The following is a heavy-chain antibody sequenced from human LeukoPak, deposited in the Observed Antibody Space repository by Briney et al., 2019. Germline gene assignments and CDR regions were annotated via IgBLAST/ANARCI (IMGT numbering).Heavy chain of an antibody. CDR3: ARGHYGSGSYYNGDSYYFDY. CDR1: GYTFTSYD. Sequence: ASVKVSCKVSGYTFTSYDFNWVRQATGQGLEWMGWMNPNSGNTGYAQKFQGRVTMTRNTSIRTAYMELSSLRSEDTAVYYCARGHYGSGSYYNGDSYYFDYWGQGTLVSVSS. J-gene: IGHJ4*02. V-gene: IGHV1-8*01. D-gene: IGHD3-10*01. CDR2: MNPNSGNT.